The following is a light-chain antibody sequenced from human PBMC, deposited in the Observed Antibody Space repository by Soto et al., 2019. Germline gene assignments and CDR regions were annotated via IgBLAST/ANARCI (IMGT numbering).Light chain of an antibody. Sequence: QSVLTQPPSASGSPGQSVTISCIGTSSDVGGYNYVSWYQQHPGKAPKLMIYEVSKRPSGVPDRFSGSKSGNTASLTVSGLQAEDEADYYCSSYAGSNLWVFGTGTKVTVL. CDR1: SSDVGGYNY. CDR3: SSYAGSNLWV. J-gene: IGLJ1*01. CDR2: EVS. V-gene: IGLV2-8*01.